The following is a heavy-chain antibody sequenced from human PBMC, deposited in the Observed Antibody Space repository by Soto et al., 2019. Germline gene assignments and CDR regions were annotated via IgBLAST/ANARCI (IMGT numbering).Heavy chain of an antibody. CDR1: GGSISSYY. CDR3: ARVEAFTIFGVVRPNWFDP. J-gene: IGHJ5*02. V-gene: IGHV4-39*07. Sequence: PSETLSLTCTVSGGSISSYYWGWIRQPPGKGLEWIGSIYYSGSTYYNPSLKSRVTISVDTSKNQFSLKLSSVTAADTAVYYCARVEAFTIFGVVRPNWFDPWGQGTLVTVSS. D-gene: IGHD3-3*01. CDR2: IYYSGST.